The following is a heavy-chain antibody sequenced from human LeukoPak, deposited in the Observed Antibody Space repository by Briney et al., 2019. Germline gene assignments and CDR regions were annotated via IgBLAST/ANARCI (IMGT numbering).Heavy chain of an antibody. V-gene: IGHV1-69*13. CDR2: IIPIFGTA. J-gene: IGHJ5*02. D-gene: IGHD2-2*01. Sequence: ASVKVSCKASGYTFTSYGISWVQQAPGQGLEWMGGIIPIFGTANYAQKFQGRVTITADESTSTAYMELSSLRSEDTAVYYCARGDQYQLLSVPRFDPWGQGTLVTVSS. CDR3: ARGDQYQLLSVPRFDP. CDR1: GYTFTSYG.